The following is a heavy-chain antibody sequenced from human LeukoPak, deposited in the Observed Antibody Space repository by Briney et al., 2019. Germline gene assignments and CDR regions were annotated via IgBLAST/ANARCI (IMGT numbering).Heavy chain of an antibody. CDR1: GFTFSTYW. CDR2: IKQDGSEK. D-gene: IGHD4-17*01. J-gene: IGHJ4*02. V-gene: IGHV3-7*04. CDR3: ARGYGDSYYFDY. Sequence: GGSLRVSCAASGFTFSTYWMSWVRQAPGKGLEWVANIKQDGSEKYYVDSVKGRFTISRDNAKNSLYLQMNSLRAEDTALYYCARGYGDSYYFDYWGQGTLVTVSS.